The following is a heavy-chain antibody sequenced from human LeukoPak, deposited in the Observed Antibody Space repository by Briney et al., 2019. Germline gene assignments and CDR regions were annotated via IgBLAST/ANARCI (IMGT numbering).Heavy chain of an antibody. D-gene: IGHD6-13*01. CDR3: ARDMRVIAAAGTEVYYYYGMDV. CDR2: IYSGGST. J-gene: IGHJ6*02. V-gene: IGHV3-53*04. CDR1: GFTVSSNH. Sequence: GGSLRLSCATSGFTVSSNHMSWVRQAPGKGLEWVSVIYSGGSTYYADSVKGRFTISRHNSKNTLYLQMNSLRAEDTAVYYCARDMRVIAAAGTEVYYYYGMDVWGQGTTVTVSS.